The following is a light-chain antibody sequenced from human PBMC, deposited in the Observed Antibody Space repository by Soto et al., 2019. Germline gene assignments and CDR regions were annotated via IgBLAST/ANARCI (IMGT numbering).Light chain of an antibody. Sequence: QSVLTQPPSTSGTPGQRVTISCSGSSSNIGSNLVYWYQLVPGTAPKLLIYGNEERPSGVPGRFSGSKSGNTASLTISGLRAEDEAEYHCSSYAPSSSFAYVFGTGTKLTVL. V-gene: IGLV1-47*02. J-gene: IGLJ1*01. CDR2: GNE. CDR3: SSYAPSSSFAYV. CDR1: SSNIGSNL.